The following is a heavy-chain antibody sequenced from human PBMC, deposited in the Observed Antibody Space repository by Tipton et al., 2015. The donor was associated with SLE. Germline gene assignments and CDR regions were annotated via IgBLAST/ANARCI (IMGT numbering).Heavy chain of an antibody. J-gene: IGHJ4*02. CDR2: VSVSGVNT. Sequence: SLRLSCTTSGLTLSNYAMTWVRQAPGKGLEWILDVSVSGVNTHSADSVKGRFTISRDNSKNSLYLQMNSLRAEDTAVYYCARGSEYNLYWGQGTLVTVSS. CDR1: GLTLSNYA. V-gene: IGHV3-23*01. CDR3: ARGSEYNLY. D-gene: IGHD1-1*01.